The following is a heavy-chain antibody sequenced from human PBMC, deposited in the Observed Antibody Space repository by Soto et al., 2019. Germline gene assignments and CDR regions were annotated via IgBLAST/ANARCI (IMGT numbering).Heavy chain of an antibody. CDR2: IWYDGSNK. J-gene: IGHJ4*02. D-gene: IGHD5-12*01. CDR3: ARTRGYSGYDRANFDY. Sequence: QVQLVESGGGVVQPGRSLRLSCAASGFTFSSYGMHWVRQAPGKGLEWVAVIWYDGSNKYYADSVKGRFTISRDNSKNTRYLQMNSLRAEDTAVYYCARTRGYSGYDRANFDYWGQGTLVTVSS. CDR1: GFTFSSYG. V-gene: IGHV3-33*01.